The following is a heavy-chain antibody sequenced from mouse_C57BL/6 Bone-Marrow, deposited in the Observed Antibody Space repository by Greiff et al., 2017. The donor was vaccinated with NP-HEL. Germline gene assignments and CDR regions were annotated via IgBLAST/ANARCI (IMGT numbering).Heavy chain of an antibody. V-gene: IGHV14-4*01. J-gene: IGHJ1*03. CDR1: GFNINDDY. CDR3: TTFTTVVAPGWYFDV. Sequence: VQLQQSGAELVRPGASVKLSCTASGFNINDDYMHWVKQRPEQGLEWIGWIDPENGDTEYASKFPGKATLTADTSSNTAYLQLSSLTSEDTAVYYWTTFTTVVAPGWYFDVWGTGTTVTVSS. CDR2: IDPENGDT. D-gene: IGHD1-1*01.